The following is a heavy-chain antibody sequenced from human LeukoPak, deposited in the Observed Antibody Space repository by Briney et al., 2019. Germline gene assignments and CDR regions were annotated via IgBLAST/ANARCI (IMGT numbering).Heavy chain of an antibody. CDR2: ISSSSSYI. CDR1: GFTFSSYS. D-gene: IGHD1-26*01. J-gene: IGHJ4*02. Sequence: GGSLRLSCAASGFTFSSYSMNWVRQVPGKGLEWVSSISSSSSYIYYADSVKGRFTISRDNAKNSLYLQMNSLRAEDTAVYYCAKEGWELRMSDYWGQGTLVTVSS. CDR3: AKEGWELRMSDY. V-gene: IGHV3-21*04.